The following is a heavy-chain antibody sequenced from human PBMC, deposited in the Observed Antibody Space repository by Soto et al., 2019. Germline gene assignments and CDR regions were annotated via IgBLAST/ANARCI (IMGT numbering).Heavy chain of an antibody. CDR1: GYSFTSYW. Sequence: GESLKISCKGSGYSFTSYWIGWVRQMPGKGLEWMGIIYPGDSDTRYSPSFQGQVTISADKSISTAYLQWSSLKASDTAMYYCARNTLAEYYYYGMDVWGQGTTVTVSS. D-gene: IGHD2-2*02. V-gene: IGHV5-51*01. J-gene: IGHJ6*02. CDR2: IYPGDSDT. CDR3: ARNTLAEYYYYGMDV.